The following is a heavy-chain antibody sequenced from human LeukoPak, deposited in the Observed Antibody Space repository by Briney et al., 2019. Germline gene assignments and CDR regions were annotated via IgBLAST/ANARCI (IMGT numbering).Heavy chain of an antibody. D-gene: IGHD1-26*01. CDR1: GFTFSSYG. CDR2: ISYDGSTK. CDR3: AREDSGSYYCLDY. Sequence: GGSLRLSCAASGFTFSSYGMHWVRQAPGKGLEWVAFISYDGSTKYYADSVKGRFTISRDNSKNTLYLQMSSLRAEDTAVYYCAREDSGSYYCLDYWGQGTLVTVSS. J-gene: IGHJ4*02. V-gene: IGHV3-30*19.